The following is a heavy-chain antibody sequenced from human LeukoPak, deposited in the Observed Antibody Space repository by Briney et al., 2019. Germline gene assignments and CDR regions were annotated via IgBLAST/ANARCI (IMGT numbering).Heavy chain of an antibody. CDR3: ARGVDYGAELFWYYYYYMDV. Sequence: PGGSLRLSCAASGFTFSSYSMNWVRQAPGKGLVWVSRINSDGSSTSYADSVKGRFTISRDNAKNTLYLQMNSLRAEDTAVYYCARGVDYGAELFWYYYYYMDVWGKGTTVTISS. V-gene: IGHV3-74*01. D-gene: IGHD4-17*01. CDR2: INSDGSST. J-gene: IGHJ6*03. CDR1: GFTFSSYS.